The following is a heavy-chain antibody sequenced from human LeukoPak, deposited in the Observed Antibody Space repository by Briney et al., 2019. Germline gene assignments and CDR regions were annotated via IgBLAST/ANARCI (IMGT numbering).Heavy chain of an antibody. J-gene: IGHJ6*02. Sequence: GGSLRLSCAASGFTFINYGMHWVPQAPGKGLQCVAVISYDGSNKYYADSVKGRFTISRDNSKNTLYLQMNSLRADDTAVYYCAKDDYGATSPDHFYHYYGMDVWGQGTTVTVS. CDR1: GFTFINYG. CDR3: AKDDYGATSPDHFYHYYGMDV. D-gene: IGHD4-17*01. CDR2: ISYDGSNK. V-gene: IGHV3-30*18.